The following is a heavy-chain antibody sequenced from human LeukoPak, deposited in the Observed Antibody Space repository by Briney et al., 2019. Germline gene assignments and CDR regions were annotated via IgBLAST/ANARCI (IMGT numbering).Heavy chain of an antibody. D-gene: IGHD2-2*01. V-gene: IGHV4-39*01. CDR3: ARTSYQDSTNFDY. Sequence: SSETLSLTCTVSGGSISSSSYYWGWIRQPPGKGLEWIGSIYYSGSTYYNPSLKSRVTISVDTSKNQFSLKLSSVTAADTAVYYCARTSYQDSTNFDYWGQGTLVTVSS. CDR1: GGSISSSSYY. CDR2: IYYSGST. J-gene: IGHJ4*02.